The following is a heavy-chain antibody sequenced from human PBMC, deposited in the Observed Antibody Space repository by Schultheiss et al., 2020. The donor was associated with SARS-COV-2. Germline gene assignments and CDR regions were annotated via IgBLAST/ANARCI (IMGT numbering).Heavy chain of an antibody. CDR2: INHSGST. D-gene: IGHD7-27*01. CDR1: GGSISSYY. Sequence: SETLSLTCTVSGGSISSYYWSWIRQPPGKGLEWIGEINHSGSTNYNPSLKSRVTISVDTSKNQFSLKLSSVTAADTAVYYCARHVWGSGLDYWGQGTLVTVSS. CDR3: ARHVWGSGLDY. V-gene: IGHV4-34*01. J-gene: IGHJ4*02.